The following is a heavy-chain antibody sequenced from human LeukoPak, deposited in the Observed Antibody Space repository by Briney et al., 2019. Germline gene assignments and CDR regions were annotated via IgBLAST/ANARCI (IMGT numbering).Heavy chain of an antibody. J-gene: IGHJ6*03. CDR3: ARDKRLLKDNYYYYMDV. D-gene: IGHD1-26*01. CDR2: IYYSGST. V-gene: IGHV4-59*11. CDR1: GGSISSHY. Sequence: PSETLSLTCTVSGGSISSHYWSWIRQPPGKGLEWIGYIYYSGSTNHNPSLKSRVTISVDTSKNQFSLKLSSVTAADTAVYYCARDKRLLKDNYYYYMDVWGKGTTVTVSS.